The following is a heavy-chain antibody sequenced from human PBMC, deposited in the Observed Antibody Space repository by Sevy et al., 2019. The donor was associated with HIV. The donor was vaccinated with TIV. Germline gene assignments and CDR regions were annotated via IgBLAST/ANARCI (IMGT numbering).Heavy chain of an antibody. J-gene: IGHJ4*02. CDR3: VSHYDTSGYYFDY. V-gene: IGHV4-31*03. Sequence: SETLSLTCSVSAGSLTSEAYYWIWIRQHPGKGLEWIGYIYHSGTTYYNPSLKSRVTMSIDTSKEYFSLNLSSVTAADTAVYYCVSHYDTSGYYFDYWGQGTLVTVSS. CDR1: AGSLTSEAYY. D-gene: IGHD3-22*01. CDR2: IYHSGTT.